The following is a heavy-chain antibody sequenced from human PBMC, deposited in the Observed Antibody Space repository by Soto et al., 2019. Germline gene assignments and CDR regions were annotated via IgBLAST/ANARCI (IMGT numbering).Heavy chain of an antibody. CDR2: IYYSGST. Sequence: QVQLQETGPGLVTPSQTLSLTCTVSGGSISSGGYSWSWIRQHPGKGLEWIGYIYYSGSTYYNPSLKSRVTISVDTSKTQFSLKLSSVTAADTAVYYWARGGVLVPAAEDNWFDPWGQGTLVTVSS. D-gene: IGHD2-2*01. V-gene: IGHV4-31*03. CDR1: GGSISSGGYS. J-gene: IGHJ5*02. CDR3: ARGGVLVPAAEDNWFDP.